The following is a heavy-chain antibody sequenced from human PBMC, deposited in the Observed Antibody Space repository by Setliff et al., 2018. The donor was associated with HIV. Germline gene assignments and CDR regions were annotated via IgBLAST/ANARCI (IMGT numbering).Heavy chain of an antibody. J-gene: IGHJ3*02. CDR1: GYNFTGYH. V-gene: IGHV1-2*02. CDR3: ASPSFWGSGARNIDAFDM. Sequence: ASVKVSCKASGYNFTGYHIHWVRQAPGQGLEWMGWDNPDNVVLKSAQKFQGRVTMTRDTSIKTAYMELSSLKSDDTAVYYCASPSFWGSGARNIDAFDMWGQGTLVTVSS. D-gene: IGHD7-27*01. CDR2: DNPDNVVL.